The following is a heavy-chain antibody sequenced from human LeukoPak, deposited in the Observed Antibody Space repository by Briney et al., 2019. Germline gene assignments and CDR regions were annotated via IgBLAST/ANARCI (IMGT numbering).Heavy chain of an antibody. D-gene: IGHD6-13*01. CDR3: VAAGTFDY. V-gene: IGHV3-9*01. CDR2: ISWNSGSI. CDR1: GFTFDDYA. Sequence: GRSLRPSCAASGFTFDDYAMHWVRQAPGKGLEWVSGISWNSGSIGYADSVKGRFTISRDSTKNTLYLQMNTLRAEDTAVYYCVAAGTFDYWGQGALVTVSS. J-gene: IGHJ4*02.